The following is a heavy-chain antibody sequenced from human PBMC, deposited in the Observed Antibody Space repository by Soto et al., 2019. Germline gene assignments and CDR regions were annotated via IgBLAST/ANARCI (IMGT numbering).Heavy chain of an antibody. CDR2: IIPIFGTA. D-gene: IGHD1-26*01. V-gene: IGHV1-69*13. Sequence: SVKVSCKASGGTFSSYAISWVRQAPGQGLEWMGGIIPIFGTANYAQKFQGRVTITADESTSTAYMELSSLRSEDTAVYYCARGGIVGDTKTFDAFDIWGQGTMVTVSS. CDR1: GGTFSSYA. J-gene: IGHJ3*02. CDR3: ARGGIVGDTKTFDAFDI.